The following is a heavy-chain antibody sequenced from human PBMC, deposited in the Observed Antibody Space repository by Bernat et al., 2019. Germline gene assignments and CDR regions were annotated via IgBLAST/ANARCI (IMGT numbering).Heavy chain of an antibody. CDR3: AKEMNYDILTGYRVFDY. Sequence: EVQLLESGGGLVQPGGSLRLSCAASGFTFSSYAMSWVRQAPGKGLEWVSAISGSGGSTYYADSVKGRFTISRDNSKNTLYLQMNSLRAADTAVYYCAKEMNYDILTGYRVFDYWGQGTLVTVSS. D-gene: IGHD3-9*01. J-gene: IGHJ4*02. CDR2: ISGSGGST. CDR1: GFTFSSYA. V-gene: IGHV3-23*01.